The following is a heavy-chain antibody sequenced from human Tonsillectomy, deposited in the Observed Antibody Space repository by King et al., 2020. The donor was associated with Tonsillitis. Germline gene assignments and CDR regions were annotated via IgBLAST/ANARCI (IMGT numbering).Heavy chain of an antibody. D-gene: IGHD5-18*01. CDR1: GFTFSSYW. CDR2: TKQDGSEK. V-gene: IGHV3-7*01. Sequence: VQLVESGGGLVQPGGSLRLSCSASGFTFSSYWMTWVRQAPGKGLEWVANTKQDGSEKYYVDSVKGRFTISRDNTKKSLYLQMNSLRVEDTAVYYCARDLRGYSYGYSFFDYWGQGTLVTVSS. J-gene: IGHJ4*02. CDR3: ARDLRGYSYGYSFFDY.